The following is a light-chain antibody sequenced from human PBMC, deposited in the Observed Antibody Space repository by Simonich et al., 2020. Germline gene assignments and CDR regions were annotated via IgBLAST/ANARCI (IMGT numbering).Light chain of an antibody. CDR3: VLYMGSLWV. CDR1: SGSVSTSYY. CDR2: STN. V-gene: IGLV8-61*01. Sequence: QTVVTQEPSFSVSPGGTVTLPCGLSSGSVSTSYYPSWYQQTPGQAPRTLIYSTNTRSSGVPNRFSGSILGNKAALTITGAQADDESDYYCVLYMGSLWVFGGGTKLTVL. J-gene: IGLJ3*02.